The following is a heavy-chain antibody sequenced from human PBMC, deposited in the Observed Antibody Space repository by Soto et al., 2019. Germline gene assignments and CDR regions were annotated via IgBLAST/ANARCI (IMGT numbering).Heavy chain of an antibody. J-gene: IGHJ6*02. CDR3: ARVIDSSGSSFFGGMDV. Sequence: ASVKVSCKGSGYTFIDHYMHWVRQAPGQGLEWMGWINPYSGDTKYAQKFQGWVTMTTDTSITTAYMELSRLKSDDTAVYYCARVIDSSGSSFFGGMDVWG. CDR1: GYTFIDHY. D-gene: IGHD3-22*01. V-gene: IGHV1-2*04. CDR2: INPYSGDT.